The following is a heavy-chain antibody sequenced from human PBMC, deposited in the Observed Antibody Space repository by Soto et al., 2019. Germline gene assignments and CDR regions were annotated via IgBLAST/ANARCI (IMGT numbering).Heavy chain of an antibody. D-gene: IGHD2-2*01. V-gene: IGHV4-39*01. CDR3: ARPATTDCSSTSCPNWFNP. Sequence: SETLSLTCTVSGGSISSSSYYWGWIRQPPGKGLEWIGSIYYSGSTYYNPSLKSRVTISVDTSKNQFSLKLSSVTAADTAVYYCARPATTDCSSTSCPNWFNPWGQGTLVTVSS. J-gene: IGHJ5*02. CDR2: IYYSGST. CDR1: GGSISSSSYY.